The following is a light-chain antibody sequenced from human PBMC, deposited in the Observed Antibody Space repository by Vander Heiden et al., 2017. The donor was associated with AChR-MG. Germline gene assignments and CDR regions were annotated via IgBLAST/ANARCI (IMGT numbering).Light chain of an antibody. Sequence: QMTQPPSSLSASVGDTVTITCRASQSISSYLNWYQQKPGKAPKLLIYAASSLQSGVPSRFSGSGSGTDFTLTISSLQPEDFATYYCQQSDSTLLTFGGGTKVEIK. J-gene: IGKJ4*01. CDR1: QSISSY. CDR2: AAS. V-gene: IGKV1-39*01. CDR3: QQSDSTLLT.